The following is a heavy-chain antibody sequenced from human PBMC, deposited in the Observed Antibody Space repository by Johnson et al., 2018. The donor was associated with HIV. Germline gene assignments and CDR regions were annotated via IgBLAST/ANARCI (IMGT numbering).Heavy chain of an antibody. CDR2: ISGSGGST. CDR1: GFTFSSYA. J-gene: IGHJ3*02. Sequence: QLVESGGGLVQPGWSLRLSCAASGFTFSSYAMSWVRQAPGKGLEWVSAISGSGGSTYYADSVKGRFTISRDNSKNTLYLQMKSLGAEDTAVYYCAKDVFVEMATPGAFDIWGQGTMVTVSS. D-gene: IGHD5-24*01. V-gene: IGHV3-23*04. CDR3: AKDVFVEMATPGAFDI.